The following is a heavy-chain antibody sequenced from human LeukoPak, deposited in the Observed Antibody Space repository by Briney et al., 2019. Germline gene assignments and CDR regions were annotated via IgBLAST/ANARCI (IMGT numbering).Heavy chain of an antibody. CDR1: GYTFTGYY. J-gene: IGHJ3*02. Sequence: ASVKVSCKASGYTFTGYYMHWVRQAPGQGLGWMGWINPNSGGTNYAQKFQGRVTMTRDTSISTAYMELSRLRSDDTAVYYCARMAAARGHAFDIWGQGTMVTVSS. CDR2: INPNSGGT. CDR3: ARMAAARGHAFDI. D-gene: IGHD6-6*01. V-gene: IGHV1-2*02.